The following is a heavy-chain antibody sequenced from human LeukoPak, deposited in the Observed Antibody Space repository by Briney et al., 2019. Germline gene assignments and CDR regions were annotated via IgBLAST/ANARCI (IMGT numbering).Heavy chain of an antibody. D-gene: IGHD2-2*01. J-gene: IGHJ4*02. CDR1: GFTFSSYW. CDR2: INQLGNEK. V-gene: IGHV3-7*01. CDR3: GRDRVVPAATFY. Sequence: GGSLRLSCAASGFTFSSYWMSWIRQAPGRGLEWVANINQLGNEKNYVDSVNGRFTVSRNNVDDSLYLEMNSLRVEDTAVYYCGRDRVVPAATFYWGQGVLVTVSS.